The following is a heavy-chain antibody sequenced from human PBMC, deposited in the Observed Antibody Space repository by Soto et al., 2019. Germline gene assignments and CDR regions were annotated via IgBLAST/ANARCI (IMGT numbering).Heavy chain of an antibody. CDR3: ARATAPLLQSSEWSPIVTLSFDL. Sequence: PSETRSLTCTVCGGSFSGYYWSWIRQPPGKGLEWSGEINHSGSTNYNPSLKSRVTIPVDTSKNQFSLKLSSVTAADTAVYSCARATAPLLQSSEWSPIVTLSFDLWGQGTMVTVSS. J-gene: IGHJ4*02. V-gene: IGHV4-34*01. CDR1: GGSFSGYY. CDR2: INHSGST. D-gene: IGHD3-3*01.